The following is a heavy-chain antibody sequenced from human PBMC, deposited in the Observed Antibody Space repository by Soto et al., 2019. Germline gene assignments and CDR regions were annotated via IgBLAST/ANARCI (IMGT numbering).Heavy chain of an antibody. CDR2: INPSGGST. CDR3: ARGRTYVSDFFDI. J-gene: IGHJ3*02. D-gene: IGHD3-3*01. Sequence: QVQVVQSGAEVKKPGASVKVFCKASGYTFSSYSMHWVRQAPGQGLEWMGIINPSGGSTNYAQKFQGRVTMTRDTSTSTVYMELISLRSDDTAVYYCARGRTYVSDFFDIWGQGTIVTVSS. V-gene: IGHV1-46*01. CDR1: GYTFSSYS.